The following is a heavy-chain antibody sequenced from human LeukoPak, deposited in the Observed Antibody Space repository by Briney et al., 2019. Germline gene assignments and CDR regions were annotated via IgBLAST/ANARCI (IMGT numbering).Heavy chain of an antibody. Sequence: GESLKISFQGSGYSFTTYWIGWVRQVPGKGLEYMGIINPGDSDTRYSPSFQGQVTISVDKSISTAYLQWSSLKASDTAMYYCASPRVGATAFDIWGQGTLVTVSS. D-gene: IGHD1-26*01. CDR2: INPGDSDT. CDR1: GYSFTTYW. V-gene: IGHV5-51*01. CDR3: ASPRVGATAFDI. J-gene: IGHJ3*02.